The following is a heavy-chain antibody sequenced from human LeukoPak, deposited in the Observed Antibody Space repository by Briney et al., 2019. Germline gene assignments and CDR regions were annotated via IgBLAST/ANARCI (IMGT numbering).Heavy chain of an antibody. CDR3: AKDQTSGIAGPFDS. CDR1: GFTFDDYA. J-gene: IGHJ5*01. Sequence: GRSLRLSCAASGFTFDDYAMHWVRQAPGKGLEWVSGISWNSGSIGYADSVKGRFTISRDNAKNSLYLQMNSLRAEDTAFYYCAKDQTSGIAGPFDSWGQGTLVTVSS. CDR2: ISWNSGSI. D-gene: IGHD6-13*01. V-gene: IGHV3-9*01.